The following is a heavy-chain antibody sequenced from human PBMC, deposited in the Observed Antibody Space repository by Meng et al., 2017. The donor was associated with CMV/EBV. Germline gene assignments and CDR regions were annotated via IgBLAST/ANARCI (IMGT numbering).Heavy chain of an antibody. V-gene: IGHV3-30-3*01. CDR2: ISYDGSNK. CDR3: ASLVVVITTSWFDP. D-gene: IGHD3-22*01. Sequence: GESLKISCAASGFTFSSYAMHWVRQAPGKGLEWVAVISYDGSNKYYADSVKGRFNISRDNSKNTLYLQMNSLRAEDTAVYYCASLVVVITTSWFDPWGQGTLVTVSS. CDR1: GFTFSSYA. J-gene: IGHJ5*02.